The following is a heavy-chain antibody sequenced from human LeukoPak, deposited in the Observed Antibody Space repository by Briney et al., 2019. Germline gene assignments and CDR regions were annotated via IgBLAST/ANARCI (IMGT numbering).Heavy chain of an antibody. CDR3: ARHPQVVTDPFDY. V-gene: IGHV5-51*01. Sequence: GVSLKISCKGSGYSFTSYWIGWVRQMPGKGLEWMGIIYPGDSDTRYSPSFQGQVTISADKSISTAYLQWSSLKASDTAMYYCARHPQVVTDPFDYWGQGTLVTVSS. D-gene: IGHD2-21*02. CDR1: GYSFTSYW. CDR2: IYPGDSDT. J-gene: IGHJ4*02.